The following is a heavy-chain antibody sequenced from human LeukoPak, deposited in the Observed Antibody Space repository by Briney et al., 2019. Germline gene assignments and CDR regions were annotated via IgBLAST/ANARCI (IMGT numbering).Heavy chain of an antibody. D-gene: IGHD5-18*01. CDR3: ARRSRETADFDY. J-gene: IGHJ4*02. V-gene: IGHV4-34*01. CDR1: GGSFSGYY. Sequence: SETLSLTCAVYGGSFSGYYWSWIRQPPGKGLEWIGEINHSGSTNYNPSLKSRVTISVDTSKNQFSLKLSSVTAADTAVYYCARRSRETADFDYWGQGTLVTVSS. CDR2: INHSGST.